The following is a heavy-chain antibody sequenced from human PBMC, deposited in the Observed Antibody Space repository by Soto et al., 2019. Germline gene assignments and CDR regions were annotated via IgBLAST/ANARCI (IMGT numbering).Heavy chain of an antibody. CDR1: GGSISSGDYY. CDR2: IYHSGST. D-gene: IGHD4-17*01. Sequence: QVQLRESGPGLVKPSETLSLTCSVSGGSISSGDYYWSWIRQTPGKGLEWIGYIYHSGSTYYNPSFKSRLTISVDTSKNQFSLKLSSLTAADTAVYYCARETYGDYAFWGQGTLVTVSS. J-gene: IGHJ4*02. V-gene: IGHV4-30-4*01. CDR3: ARETYGDYAF.